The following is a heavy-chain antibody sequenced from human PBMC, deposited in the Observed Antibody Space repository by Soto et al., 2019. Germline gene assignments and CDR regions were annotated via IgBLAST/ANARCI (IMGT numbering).Heavy chain of an antibody. J-gene: IGHJ5*02. D-gene: IGHD3-10*01. CDR3: ARVIRETWFGELLPSWFDP. CDR1: GFTFSSYW. V-gene: IGHV3-7*01. CDR2: IKQDGSEK. Sequence: GGSLRLSCAASGFTFSSYWMSWVRQAPGKGLEWVANIKQDGSEKYYVDSVKGRFTISRDNAKNSLYLQMNSLRAEDTAVYYCARVIRETWFGELLPSWFDPWGQGTLVTVSS.